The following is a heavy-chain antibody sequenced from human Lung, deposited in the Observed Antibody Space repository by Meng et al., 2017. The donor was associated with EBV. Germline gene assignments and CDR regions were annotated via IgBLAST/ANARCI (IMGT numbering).Heavy chain of an antibody. CDR1: GGSFSGYY. CDR2: INHSGST. J-gene: IGHJ4*02. Sequence: QVQLQQWGAGLVKPSETLSLTCAVYGGSFSGYYWSWIRQPPGKGLEWIGEINHSGSTNYNPSLKSRVTISVDTSKNQFSLKLSSVTAADTAVYYCARGPGLRWERTTDYWGQGTLVTVSS. V-gene: IGHV4-34*01. D-gene: IGHD4-23*01. CDR3: ARGPGLRWERTTDY.